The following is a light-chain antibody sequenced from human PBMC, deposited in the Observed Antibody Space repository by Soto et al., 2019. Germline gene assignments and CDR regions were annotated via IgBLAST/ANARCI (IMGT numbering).Light chain of an antibody. CDR2: ENN. Sequence: QSVLTQPPSVSAAPGQKVTISCSGSSSNIGNNYVSWYQQLPGTAPKLLIYENNKRPSGIPDRFSGSKSSTSATLGITGLQTGDEADYYCGTWDSSLSAGVVFGGGTQLTVL. V-gene: IGLV1-51*02. CDR3: GTWDSSLSAGVV. J-gene: IGLJ2*01. CDR1: SSNIGNNY.